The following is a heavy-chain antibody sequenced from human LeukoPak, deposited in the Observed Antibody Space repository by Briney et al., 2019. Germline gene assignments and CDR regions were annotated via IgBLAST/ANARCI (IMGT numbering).Heavy chain of an antibody. V-gene: IGHV5-51*01. CDR3: AIDTNNYYGSGSFDY. D-gene: IGHD3-10*01. CDR2: IYPGDSDT. J-gene: IGHJ4*02. CDR1: GYSFTSYW. Sequence: GESLKSSCKGSGYSFTSYWIGWVRQMPGKGLEWMGIIYPGDSDTRYSPSFQGQVTISADKSISTAYLQWSSLKASDTAMYYCAIDTNNYYGSGSFDYWGQGTLVTVPS.